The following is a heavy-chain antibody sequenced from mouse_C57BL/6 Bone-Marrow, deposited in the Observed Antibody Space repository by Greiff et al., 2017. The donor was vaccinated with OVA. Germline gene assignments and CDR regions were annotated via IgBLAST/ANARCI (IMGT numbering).Heavy chain of an antibody. Sequence: VQLQQSGPELVKPGASVKMSCKASGYTFTDYNMHWVKQSHGKSLEWIGYINPNNGGTSSTQKFKGKATLTVNKSSSTAYLELRSLTSEDSAVYYCARPDYYGSSWFAYWGQGTLVTVSA. CDR2: INPNNGGT. V-gene: IGHV1-22*01. J-gene: IGHJ3*01. D-gene: IGHD1-1*01. CDR3: ARPDYYGSSWFAY. CDR1: GYTFTDYN.